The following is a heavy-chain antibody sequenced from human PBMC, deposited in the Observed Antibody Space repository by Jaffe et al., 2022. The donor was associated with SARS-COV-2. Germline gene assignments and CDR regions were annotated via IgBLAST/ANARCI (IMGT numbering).Heavy chain of an antibody. V-gene: IGHV1-69*01. Sequence: QVQLVQSGAEVKKPGSSVKVSCKASGGTFSSYAISWVRQAPGQGLEWMGGIIPIFGTANYAQKFQGRVTITADESTSTAYMELSSLRSEDTAVYYCASSSTVTTGSGVYNWFDPWGQGTLVTVSS. J-gene: IGHJ5*02. CDR2: IIPIFGTA. CDR3: ASSSTVTTGSGVYNWFDP. D-gene: IGHD4-4*01. CDR1: GGTFSSYA.